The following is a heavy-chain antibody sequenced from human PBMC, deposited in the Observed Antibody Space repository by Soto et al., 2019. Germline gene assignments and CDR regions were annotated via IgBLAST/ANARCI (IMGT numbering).Heavy chain of an antibody. CDR2: IKQDGSEK. J-gene: IGHJ6*03. V-gene: IGHV3-7*01. CDR3: ARVRSPYYYYYYMDV. Sequence: EVQLVESGGGLVQPGGSLRLSCAASGFTFSSYWMSWVRQAPGKGLEWMANIKQDGSEKYYVDSVKGRFTISRDNAKNSLYLQMNSLRAEDTAVYYCARVRSPYYYYYYMDVWGKGTTVTVSS. CDR1: GFTFSSYW.